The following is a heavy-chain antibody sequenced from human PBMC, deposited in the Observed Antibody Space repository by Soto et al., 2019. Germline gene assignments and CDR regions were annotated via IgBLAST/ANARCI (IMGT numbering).Heavy chain of an antibody. D-gene: IGHD3-9*01. CDR3: AKDSLGGYDILTGYYYYYGMDV. CDR1: GFTFSSYG. CDR2: ISYDGSNK. V-gene: IGHV3-30*18. Sequence: GGSLRLSCAASGFTFSSYGMHWVRQAPGKGLEWVAVISYDGSNKYYADSVKGRFTISRDNSKNTLYLQMNSLRAEDTAVYYCAKDSLGGYDILTGYYYYYGMDVWGQGTTVTVSS. J-gene: IGHJ6*02.